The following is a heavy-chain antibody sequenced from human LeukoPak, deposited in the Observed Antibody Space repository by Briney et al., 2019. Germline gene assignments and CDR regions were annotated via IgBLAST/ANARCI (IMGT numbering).Heavy chain of an antibody. D-gene: IGHD3-9*01. Sequence: SETLSLTCAVYGGSFSGYYWSWIRQPPGKGLEWIGEINHSGSTNYHPSLKSRVTISVDTSKNQFSLKLSSVTAADTAVYYCARGLSTVLRYFDWLPYYFDYWGQGTLVTVSS. CDR3: ARGLSTVLRYFDWLPYYFDY. CDR1: GGSFSGYY. J-gene: IGHJ4*02. CDR2: INHSGST. V-gene: IGHV4-34*01.